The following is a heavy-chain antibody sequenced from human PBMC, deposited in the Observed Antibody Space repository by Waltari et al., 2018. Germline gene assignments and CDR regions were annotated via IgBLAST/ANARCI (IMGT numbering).Heavy chain of an antibody. J-gene: IGHJ5*02. CDR1: GGSFSGYY. CDR3: ARGSGYSYGHWFDP. Sequence: QVQLQQWGAGLLKPSETLSLTCAVYGGSFSGYYWSWIRQPPGKGLAWIGEINHSGSTNDNPSLKSRVTISVDTSKNQFSLKLSSVTAADTAVYYCARGSGYSYGHWFDPWGQGTLVTVSS. CDR2: INHSGST. D-gene: IGHD5-18*01. V-gene: IGHV4-34*01.